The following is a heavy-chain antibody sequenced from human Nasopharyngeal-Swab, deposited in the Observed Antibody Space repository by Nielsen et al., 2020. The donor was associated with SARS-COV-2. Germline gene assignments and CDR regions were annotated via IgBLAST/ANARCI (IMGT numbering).Heavy chain of an antibody. Sequence: ASVKVSCKASGYTFTSYAMHWVRQAPGQRLEWMGWINAGNGNTKYSQKFQGRVTITRDTSASTAYMELSSLRSEDTAVYYCAKDHDTIFSFGDYWGQGTLVTVSS. J-gene: IGHJ4*02. CDR3: AKDHDTIFSFGDY. CDR1: GYTFTSYA. CDR2: INAGNGNT. D-gene: IGHD3-9*01. V-gene: IGHV1-3*01.